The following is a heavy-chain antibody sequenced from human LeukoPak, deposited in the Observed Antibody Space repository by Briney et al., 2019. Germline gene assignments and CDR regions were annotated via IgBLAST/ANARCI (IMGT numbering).Heavy chain of an antibody. D-gene: IGHD3-22*01. CDR3: ARDELYSSGYYPDY. J-gene: IGHJ4*02. Sequence: GGSLRLSCGATGFTISSYWMHWVRQAPGKGLVWVSRINGDGSSTTYADSVKGRFTISRDNAKNTLYLQMNSLRAEDTAVYYCARDELYSSGYYPDYWGQGTLVTVSS. CDR2: INGDGSST. CDR1: GFTISSYW. V-gene: IGHV3-74*03.